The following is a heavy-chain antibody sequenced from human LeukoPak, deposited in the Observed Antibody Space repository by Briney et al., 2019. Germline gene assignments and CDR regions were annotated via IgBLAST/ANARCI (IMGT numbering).Heavy chain of an antibody. V-gene: IGHV1-69*04. J-gene: IGHJ4*02. CDR3: ARDKARGYDFWSAQLTDY. CDR1: GGTFSSYA. Sequence: GASVKVSCKASGGTFSSYAISWVRQAPGQGLEWMGRIIPILGIANYARKFQGRVTITADKSTSTAYMELSSLRSEDTAVYYCARDKARGYDFWSAQLTDYWGQGTLVTVSS. D-gene: IGHD3-3*01. CDR2: IIPILGIA.